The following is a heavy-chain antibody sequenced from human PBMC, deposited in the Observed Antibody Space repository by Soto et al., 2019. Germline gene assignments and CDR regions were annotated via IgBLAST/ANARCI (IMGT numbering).Heavy chain of an antibody. V-gene: IGHV4-38-2*02. CDR1: GFSISSGHY. D-gene: IGHD4-17*01. Sequence: PSETLSLTCTVSGFSISSGHYWGWMRQTPGQGLEWIGSTHHSGRTYYSTSLKSRVTISVDTSKNQVSLRLRSVTAADTALYYCEHHFYGAYVVDSWGQGTLVTVSS. CDR3: EHHFYGAYVVDS. CDR2: THHSGRT. J-gene: IGHJ4*02.